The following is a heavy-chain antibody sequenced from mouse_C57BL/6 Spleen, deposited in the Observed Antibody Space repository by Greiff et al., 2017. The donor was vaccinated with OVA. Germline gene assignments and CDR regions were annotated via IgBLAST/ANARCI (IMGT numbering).Heavy chain of an antibody. D-gene: IGHD2-13*01. Sequence: QVQLKQPGAELVKPGASVKLSCKASGYTFTSYWMHWVKQRPGQGLEWIGMIHPNSGSTNYNEKFKSKATLTVDKSSSTAYMQLSSLTSEDSAVYDCARRDYTWFAYWGQGTLVTVSA. J-gene: IGHJ3*01. V-gene: IGHV1-64*01. CDR1: GYTFTSYW. CDR3: ARRDYTWFAY. CDR2: IHPNSGST.